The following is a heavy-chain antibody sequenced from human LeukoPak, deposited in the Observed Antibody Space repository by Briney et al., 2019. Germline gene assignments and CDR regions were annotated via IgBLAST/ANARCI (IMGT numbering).Heavy chain of an antibody. CDR2: VKSKSDARTT. Sequence: GGSLRLSCVASGFSLSTSWMSWVRQPPGKGLEWVGRVKSKSDARTTDYAAPVKGRFTISRDDSESTLCLQMMSLKTEDTAVYYCAAEIIQPLAQIDKWGQGTLVIVSS. D-gene: IGHD1-14*01. V-gene: IGHV3-15*01. CDR1: GFSLSTSW. J-gene: IGHJ4*02. CDR3: AAEIIQPLAQIDK.